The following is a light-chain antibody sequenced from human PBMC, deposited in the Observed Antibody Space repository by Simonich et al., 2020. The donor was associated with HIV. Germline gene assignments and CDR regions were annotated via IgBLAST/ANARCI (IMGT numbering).Light chain of an antibody. CDR3: QQYNNWPLYT. CDR2: GAS. CDR1: QRVSSY. J-gene: IGKJ2*01. Sequence: EIMLTQSPGTLSLSPGEMATPSCRASQRVSSYLAWYQQKPGQAPRLLIYGASTRATGIPARFSGSGSGTEFTLTISSMQSEDFAVYYCQQYNNWPLYTFGQGTKLEIK. V-gene: IGKV3-15*01.